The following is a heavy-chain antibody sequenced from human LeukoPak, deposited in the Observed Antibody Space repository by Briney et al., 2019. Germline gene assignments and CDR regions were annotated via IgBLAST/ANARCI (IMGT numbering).Heavy chain of an antibody. D-gene: IGHD3-22*01. Sequence: ASVKVSCKASGGTFSSYAISWVRQAPGQGLEWMGGIIPIFGTANYAQKFQGRVTITTDESTSTAYMELSSLRSEDTAVYYCARDDSSGYEVFDYWGQGTLVTVSS. V-gene: IGHV1-69*05. CDR3: ARDDSSGYEVFDY. J-gene: IGHJ4*02. CDR1: GGTFSSYA. CDR2: IIPIFGTA.